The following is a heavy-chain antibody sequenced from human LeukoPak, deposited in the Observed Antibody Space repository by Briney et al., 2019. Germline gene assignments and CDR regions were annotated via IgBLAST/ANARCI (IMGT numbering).Heavy chain of an antibody. CDR1: GGTFISYA. CDR3: ARAPLLAAAGTRGFDY. D-gene: IGHD6-13*01. V-gene: IGHV1-69*13. Sequence: SVKVSSKASGGTFISYAISWVRQAPGQGLEWMGGIIPIFGTANYAQKFQGRVTITADESTSTAYMELSSLRSEDTAVYYCARAPLLAAAGTRGFDYWGQGTLVTVSS. J-gene: IGHJ4*02. CDR2: IIPIFGTA.